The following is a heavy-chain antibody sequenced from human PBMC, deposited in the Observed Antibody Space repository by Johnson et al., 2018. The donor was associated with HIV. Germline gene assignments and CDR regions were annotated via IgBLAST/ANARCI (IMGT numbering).Heavy chain of an antibody. J-gene: IGHJ3*02. CDR2: ISWNSGSI. CDR3: TRVSSTSWALDI. V-gene: IGHV3-9*01. Sequence: LVESGGGLVQPGRSLRLSCAASGFTFDDYAMHWVRQAPGKVLEWVSGISWNSGSIGYADSVKGRFTISRDNAKNSLYLQMNSLRGDDTAVYYCTRVSSTSWALDIWGQGTLVTVSS. CDR1: GFTFDDYA. D-gene: IGHD2-15*01.